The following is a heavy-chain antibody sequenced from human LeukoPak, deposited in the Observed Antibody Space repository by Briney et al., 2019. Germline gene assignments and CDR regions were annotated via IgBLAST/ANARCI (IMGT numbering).Heavy chain of an antibody. CDR2: SNPSGGST. CDR1: RYTFTSYY. Sequence: ASVKVSCKASRYTFTSYYMDWVRQAPGQGLEWMGISNPSGGSTSYAQKFQGRVTMTRDMSTSTVYMELSSLRSEDTAVYYCARDESPNGSGSYYNVPFDYWGQGTLVTVSS. CDR3: ARDESPNGSGSYYNVPFDY. V-gene: IGHV1-46*01. J-gene: IGHJ4*02. D-gene: IGHD3-10*01.